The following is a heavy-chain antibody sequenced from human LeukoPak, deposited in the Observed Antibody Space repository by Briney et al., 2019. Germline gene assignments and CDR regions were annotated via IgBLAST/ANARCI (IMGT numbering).Heavy chain of an antibody. CDR2: INWNGGST. CDR1: GFIFDDYG. CDR3: AREDGYCSSTSCYTGAFDI. Sequence: GGSLRLSCAASGFIFDDYGMSWVRQAPGNVLEWVSGINWNGGSTGYADSVKGRFTISRDNAKNSLYLQMNSLRAEDTALYYCAREDGYCSSTSCYTGAFDIWGQGTMVTVSS. V-gene: IGHV3-20*04. J-gene: IGHJ3*02. D-gene: IGHD2-2*01.